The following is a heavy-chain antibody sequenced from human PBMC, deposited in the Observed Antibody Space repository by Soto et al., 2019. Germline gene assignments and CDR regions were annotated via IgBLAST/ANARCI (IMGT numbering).Heavy chain of an antibody. D-gene: IGHD6-13*01. CDR3: ARLQAAVPHY. J-gene: IGHJ4*02. Sequence: QAQLQESGPGLVMPSETLSLTCTVSGDSISGSPYFWGWIRQPPGKRLEWIGSIFYDGYTLYTPSLXXRVTISVDTSKNQFSLKLTSVAAADTAIYFCARLQAAVPHYWGQGILVTVSS. CDR1: GDSISGSPYF. V-gene: IGHV4-39*01. CDR2: IFYDGYT.